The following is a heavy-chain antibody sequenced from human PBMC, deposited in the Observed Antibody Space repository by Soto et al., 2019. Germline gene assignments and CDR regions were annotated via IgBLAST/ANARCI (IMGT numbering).Heavy chain of an antibody. V-gene: IGHV1-18*04. CDR1: GFTFTTYS. CDR3: ARETGVVVIGKGEFEF. Sequence: QVQLVQSGPEVKKPGASVKVSCKASGFTFTTYSFSWVRQAPGQGLEWIGWISANNGKTVYAQKFQDRVTMTTDTSTSTAHLELRSLKTDDTAVYYCARETGVVVIGKGEFEFWGQGTLVTVSS. CDR2: ISANNGKT. J-gene: IGHJ4*02. D-gene: IGHD2-15*01.